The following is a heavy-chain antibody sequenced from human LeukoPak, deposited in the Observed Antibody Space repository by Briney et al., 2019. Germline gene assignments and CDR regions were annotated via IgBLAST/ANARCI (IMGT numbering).Heavy chain of an antibody. J-gene: IGHJ6*02. CDR2: ISNGGVST. V-gene: IGHV3-23*01. CDR1: GFSFNTHD. CDR3: AKTYCSGGGCYSMTGSRVGPNYYYGMDV. D-gene: IGHD2-15*01. Sequence: PGGSLRLSCAASGFSFNTHDMNWVRQAPGKGLEWVSSISNGGVSTFYADSVRGRFTISRDNSKHTLYLQMNSLRVEDMAIYYCAKTYCSGGGCYSMTGSRVGPNYYYGMDVWGHGTTVTVSS.